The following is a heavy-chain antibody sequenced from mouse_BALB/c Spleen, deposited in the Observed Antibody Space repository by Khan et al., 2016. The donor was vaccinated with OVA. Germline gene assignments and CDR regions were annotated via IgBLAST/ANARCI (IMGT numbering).Heavy chain of an antibody. CDR1: GYSITSDYA. V-gene: IGHV3-2*02. CDR3: ARVYGGDFDY. J-gene: IGHJ2*01. Sequence: EVQLQESGPGLVKPSQSLSLTCTVTGYSITSDYAWNWIRQFPGNKLEWMGHISYSGNTKYNPSLKSRISVTRDTSKNQIFLQLNSVTAEGTATYYCARVYGGDFDYWGQGTTLTVSS. D-gene: IGHD2-10*02. CDR2: ISYSGNT.